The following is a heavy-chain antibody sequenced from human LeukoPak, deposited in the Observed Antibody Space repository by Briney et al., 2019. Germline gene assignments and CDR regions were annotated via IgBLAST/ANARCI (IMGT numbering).Heavy chain of an antibody. CDR1: GGSISSGDYY. J-gene: IGHJ4*02. V-gene: IGHV4-30-4*08. D-gene: IGHD5-18*01. CDR2: IYYSGST. Sequence: PSQTLYLTCTVSGGSISSGDYYWSWIRQPPGKGLEWIGDIYYSGSTYYNPSLKSRVTISVDTSKNQFSLKLSSVTAADTAVYYCARGGSQEYSYGSFDYWGQGTLVTVSS. CDR3: ARGGSQEYSYGSFDY.